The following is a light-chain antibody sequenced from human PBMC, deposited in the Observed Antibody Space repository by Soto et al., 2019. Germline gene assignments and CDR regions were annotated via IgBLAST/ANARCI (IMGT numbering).Light chain of an antibody. CDR1: SSDVGSYNL. V-gene: IGLV2-23*02. CDR2: EVS. CDR3: CTYAGSSTFPYV. Sequence: QSALTQPASVSGSPGQSITISCTGTSSDVGSYNLVSWYQQHPGKAPKLMIYEVSKRPSGVSNRFSGSKSGNTASLTISWLQAEDEADYYCCTYAGSSTFPYVFGPGTKLTVL. J-gene: IGLJ1*01.